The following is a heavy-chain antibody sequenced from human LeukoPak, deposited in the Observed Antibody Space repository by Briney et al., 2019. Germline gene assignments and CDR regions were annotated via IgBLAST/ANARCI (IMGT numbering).Heavy chain of an antibody. J-gene: IGHJ3*02. CDR3: ARDRTPHYDFWSGYYPDAFDI. D-gene: IGHD3-3*01. V-gene: IGHV4-30-2*01. CDR1: GGSISSGGYY. Sequence: NPSETLSLTCTVSGGSISSGGYYWSWIRQPPGKGLEWIGYIYHSGSTYYNPSLKSRITISVDRSKNQFSLKLSSVTAADTAVYYCARDRTPHYDFWSGYYPDAFDIWGQGTMVTVSS. CDR2: IYHSGST.